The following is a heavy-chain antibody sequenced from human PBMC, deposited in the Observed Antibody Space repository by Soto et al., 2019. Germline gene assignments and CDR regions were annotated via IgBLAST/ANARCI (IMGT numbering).Heavy chain of an antibody. J-gene: IGHJ6*02. CDR3: AHRARFGAAHYYYCMDV. CDR2: IYWDDDK. Sequence: QITLKESGPTLVKPTQTLTLTCTFSGFSLTTSGVGVGWIRQPPGKALEWLALIYWDDDKRYSPSLKSRLTSTNDTSKNRVGLTMTNMDPVDTATYYCAHRARFGAAHYYYCMDVWGQGTTVTVS. V-gene: IGHV2-5*02. CDR1: GFSLTTSGVG. D-gene: IGHD3-10*01.